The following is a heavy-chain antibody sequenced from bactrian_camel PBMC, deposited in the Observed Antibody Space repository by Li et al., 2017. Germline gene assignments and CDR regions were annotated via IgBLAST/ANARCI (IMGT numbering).Heavy chain of an antibody. J-gene: IGHJ6*01. CDR2: VDSDGRT. CDR3: AARPGWCPVPDGWDGFGY. D-gene: IGHD5*01. Sequence: VQLVESGGGSAQAGGSLTLSCSVSGDTVSSRYMAWFRQPPGQGREGVAAVDSDGRTGTADSVKGRFTISQDSAKNAVYLAMNSLKPEDAAMYYCAARPGWCPVPDGWDGFGYWGQGTQVTVS. V-gene: IGHV3S10*01. CDR1: GDTVSSRY.